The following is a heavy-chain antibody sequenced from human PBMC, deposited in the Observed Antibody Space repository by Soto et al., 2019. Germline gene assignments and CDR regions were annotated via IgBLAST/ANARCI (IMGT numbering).Heavy chain of an antibody. CDR3: VRVYGEIDY. CDR1: GYTFTNYD. J-gene: IGHJ4*02. Sequence: QVQLVQSGAEVKKPGASVKVSCKASGYTFTNYDINWVRQATGQGLEWMGWMNPKSGNTGYAQQFQGRVIMTRSTAISTAYREQSSLRSEDTAVYYCVRVYGEIDYWGQGTLVTVSS. CDR2: MNPKSGNT. V-gene: IGHV1-8*01. D-gene: IGHD4-17*01.